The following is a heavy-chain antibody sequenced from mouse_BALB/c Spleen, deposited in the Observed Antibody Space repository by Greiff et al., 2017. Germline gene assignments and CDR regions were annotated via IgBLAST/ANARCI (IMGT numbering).Heavy chain of an antibody. CDR3: ARSDGYSYAMDY. CDR1: GYAFTNYL. CDR2: INPGSGGT. J-gene: IGHJ4*01. V-gene: IGHV1-54*01. Sequence: QVQLQQSGAELVRPGTSVKVSCKASGYAFTNYLIEWVKQRPGQGLEWIGVINPGSGGTNYNEKFKGKATLTADKSSSTAYMQLSSLTSDDSAVYFCARSDGYSYAMDYWGQGTSVTVSS. D-gene: IGHD2-3*01.